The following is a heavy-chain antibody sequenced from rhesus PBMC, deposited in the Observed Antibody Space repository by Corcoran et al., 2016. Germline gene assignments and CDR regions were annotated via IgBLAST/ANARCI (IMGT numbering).Heavy chain of an antibody. V-gene: IGHV4S2*01. D-gene: IGHD3-3*01. CDR2: INGSRESK. Sequence: QVRMQESGPGLVKPSETLPLTCVVSGTSSNNHYSHLLRQAPGKGLEWIGRINGSRESKDDNPSRKVRVTISIDTSKNQLSLKLLALTAADTAVDYCAKSFNNFNRFDVWGAGVLVTVSS. CDR3: AKSFNNFNRFDV. J-gene: IGHJ5-1*01. CDR1: GTSSNNHY.